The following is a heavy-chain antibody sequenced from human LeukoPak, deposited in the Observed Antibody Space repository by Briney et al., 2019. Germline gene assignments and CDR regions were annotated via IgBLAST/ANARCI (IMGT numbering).Heavy chain of an antibody. V-gene: IGHV1-69*05. D-gene: IGHD6-6*01. Sequence: EASVKVSCKASGGTFSSYAISWVRQAPGQGLEWMAGLIPIFGTANCAQKFQGRVTITTDESTSTAYMELSRLRSEDTAVYYCARSSYSSSSGGYYYYYMDVWGKGTTVTVSS. CDR2: LIPIFGTA. CDR3: ARSSYSSSSGGYYYYYMDV. J-gene: IGHJ6*03. CDR1: GGTFSSYA.